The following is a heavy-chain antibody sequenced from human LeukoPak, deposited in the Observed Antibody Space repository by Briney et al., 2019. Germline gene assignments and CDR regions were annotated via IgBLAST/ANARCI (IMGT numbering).Heavy chain of an antibody. D-gene: IGHD4-17*01. CDR2: ISHSGTA. CDR1: GGSFSGYF. V-gene: IGHV4-34*01. J-gene: IGHJ4*02. CDR3: ARKTVTTGVDY. Sequence: ETLSLTFAVYGGSFSGYFWSWIRQPPGKGLEWIGEISHSGTANYNPSLKSRFTISVDTSKNQFSLRLTSVTAADTAVYYCARKTVTTGVDYWGQGTLVTASS.